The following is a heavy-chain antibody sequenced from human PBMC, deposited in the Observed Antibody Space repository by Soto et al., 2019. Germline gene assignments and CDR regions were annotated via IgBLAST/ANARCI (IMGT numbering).Heavy chain of an antibody. CDR3: ERGATVTTPRYYFDY. J-gene: IGHJ4*02. CDR1: GGSISSYY. V-gene: IGHV4-59*12. Sequence: SETLSLTCTVCGGSISSYYWSWIRQPPGKGLEWIGYINYSGSTNYNPSLKSRVTISVDTSKNQFSLKLSSVTAADTAVYYCERGATVTTPRYYFDYWGQGTLVTVSS. CDR2: INYSGST. D-gene: IGHD4-4*01.